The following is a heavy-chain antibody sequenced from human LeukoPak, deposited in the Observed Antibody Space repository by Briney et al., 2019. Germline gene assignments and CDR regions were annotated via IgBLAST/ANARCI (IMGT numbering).Heavy chain of an antibody. V-gene: IGHV1-69*13. CDR2: IIPIFGTA. Sequence: SVKASCKASGGTFSSYAISWVRQAPGQGLEWMGGIIPIFGTANYAQKFQGRVTITADESTSTAYMELSSLRSEDTAVYYCARTRVKDYGDYAEYFQHWGQGTLVTVSS. J-gene: IGHJ1*01. CDR1: GGTFSSYA. CDR3: ARTRVKDYGDYAEYFQH. D-gene: IGHD4-17*01.